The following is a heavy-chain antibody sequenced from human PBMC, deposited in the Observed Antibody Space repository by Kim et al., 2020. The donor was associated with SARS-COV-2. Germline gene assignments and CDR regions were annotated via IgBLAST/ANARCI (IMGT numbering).Heavy chain of an antibody. D-gene: IGHD6-13*01. Sequence: GESLKISCKGSGYSFTSYWIGWVRQMPGKGLEWMGIIYPGDSDTRYSPSFQGQVTISADKSISTAYLQWSSLKASDTAMYYCARLYSGSYYYYYYGMDVWGQGTTVTVSS. J-gene: IGHJ6*02. CDR3: ARLYSGSYYYYYYGMDV. CDR1: GYSFTSYW. CDR2: IYPGDSDT. V-gene: IGHV5-51*01.